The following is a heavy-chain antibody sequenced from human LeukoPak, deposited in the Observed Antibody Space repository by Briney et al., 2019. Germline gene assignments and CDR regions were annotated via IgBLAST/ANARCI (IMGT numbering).Heavy chain of an antibody. CDR1: GYTFTSYG. D-gene: IGHD3-3*01. V-gene: IGHV1-18*01. J-gene: IGHJ4*02. Sequence: ASVKVSCKASGYTFTSYGISWVRQAPGQGLEWMGWISAYNGNTNYARKLQGRVTMTTDTSTSTAYMELRSLRSDDTAVYYRARGPITIFGVVIPFDYWGQGTLVTVSS. CDR3: ARGPITIFGVVIPFDY. CDR2: ISAYNGNT.